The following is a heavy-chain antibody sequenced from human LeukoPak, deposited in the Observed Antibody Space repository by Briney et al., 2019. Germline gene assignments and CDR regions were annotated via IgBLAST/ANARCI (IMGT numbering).Heavy chain of an antibody. CDR1: GGPISSGDYY. CDR3: ARVDDSGYGKFDP. D-gene: IGHD5-12*01. V-gene: IGHV4-31*03. CDR2: IYYSGTT. J-gene: IGHJ5*02. Sequence: PSETPSLTCTVSGGPISSGDYYWSWIRQLPGEGLEWIGYIYYSGTTYYSPSLKSRVTISVGTSKNQFSLKLSSVTAADTAVYYCARVDDSGYGKFDPWGQGTLVSVSS.